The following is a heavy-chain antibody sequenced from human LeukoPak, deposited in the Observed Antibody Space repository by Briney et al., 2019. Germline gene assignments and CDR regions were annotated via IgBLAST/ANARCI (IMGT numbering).Heavy chain of an antibody. D-gene: IGHD3-9*01. V-gene: IGHV3-74*01. CDR1: GFTFSSYW. CDR3: ARDGGYDILTGYPSDY. J-gene: IGHJ4*02. CDR2: INSDGSST. Sequence: GGSLRLSCAASGFTFSSYWMHWVRQAPGKGLVWVSRINSDGSSTSYADSVKGRFTISRDNAKSTLYLQMNSLRAEDTAVYYCARDGGYDILTGYPSDYWGQGTLVTVSS.